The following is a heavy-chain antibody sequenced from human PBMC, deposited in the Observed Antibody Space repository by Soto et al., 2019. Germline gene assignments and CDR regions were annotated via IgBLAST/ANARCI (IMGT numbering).Heavy chain of an antibody. Sequence: GGSLRLSXAASGFTFSSYAMSWVRQAPGKGLEWVSAISGSGGSTYYADSVKGRFTISRDNSKNTLYLQMNSLRAEDTAVYYCAKDLPNGYYYYGMDVWGQGTTVTVSS. CDR3: AKDLPNGYYYYGMDV. CDR1: GFTFSSYA. CDR2: ISGSGGST. J-gene: IGHJ6*02. V-gene: IGHV3-23*01. D-gene: IGHD2-8*01.